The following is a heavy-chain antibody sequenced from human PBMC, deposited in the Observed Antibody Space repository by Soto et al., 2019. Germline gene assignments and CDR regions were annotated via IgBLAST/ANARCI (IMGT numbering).Heavy chain of an antibody. CDR1: GYTFTSYG. CDR3: PRRAPPRPVFFAP. J-gene: IGHJ5*02. V-gene: IGHV1-18*01. Sequence: QVQLVQSGAEVKKPGASVKVSCKASGYTFTSYGISWVRQAPGQGLEWMGWISAYSGNTNYAQKLQGRVIMTTDTARITAYGGLRTLRSDDRAVCRGPRRAPPRPVFFAPGGRGTLVRVSS. CDR2: ISAYSGNT. D-gene: IGHD3-3*01.